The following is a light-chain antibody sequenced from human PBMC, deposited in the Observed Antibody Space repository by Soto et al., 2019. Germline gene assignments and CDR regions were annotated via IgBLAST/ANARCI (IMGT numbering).Light chain of an antibody. CDR1: QSVSNSF. CDR2: GAS. J-gene: IGKJ1*01. V-gene: IGKV3-20*01. CDR3: QQYGSSPTT. Sequence: EIVLTQSPGTLFLSPGERATLSCRASQSVSNSFLAWYQQKAGQAPRLLIYGASSRATGIPDRFSGSGSGTDFTLTISKLEPEDFAVYYCQQYGSSPTTFGQGTKVESK.